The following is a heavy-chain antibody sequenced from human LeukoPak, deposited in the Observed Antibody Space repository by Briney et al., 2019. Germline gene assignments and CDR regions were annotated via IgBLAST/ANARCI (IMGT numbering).Heavy chain of an antibody. CDR3: ARDGVGYYDSSGYYYFQH. Sequence: GASVKVPCKASGYTFSGNFLHWVRQAPGQGLEWMGWIDPASGGTDYAQKFQGRVTMTRDTSVSTAYMELSRLRSDDTAVYYCARDGVGYYDSSGYYYFQHWGQGTLVTVSS. J-gene: IGHJ1*01. CDR1: GYTFSGNF. V-gene: IGHV1-2*02. D-gene: IGHD3-22*01. CDR2: IDPASGGT.